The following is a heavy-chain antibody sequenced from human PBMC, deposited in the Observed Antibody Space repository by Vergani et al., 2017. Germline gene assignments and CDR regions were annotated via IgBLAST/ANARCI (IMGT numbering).Heavy chain of an antibody. CDR3: ARGNLLDGYYFDY. D-gene: IGHD1-14*01. V-gene: IGHV1-69*02. CDR1: GGTFSSYT. J-gene: IGHJ4*02. Sequence: QVQLVQSGAEVKKPGSSVKVSCKASGGTFSSYTISWVRQAPGQGLEWMGRIIPILGIANYAQKFQGRVTITADESTSTAYMELSSLRSEDTAVYYCARGNLLDGYYFDYWGQGTLVTVSS. CDR2: IIPILGIA.